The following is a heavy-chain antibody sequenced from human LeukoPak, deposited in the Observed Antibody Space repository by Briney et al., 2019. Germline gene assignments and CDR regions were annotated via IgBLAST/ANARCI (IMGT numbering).Heavy chain of an antibody. V-gene: IGHV4-59*08. CDR3: ARHPQPDYYYGSGSYYYSQKKDYYYYYMDV. CDR1: GGSVSDYY. J-gene: IGHJ6*03. Sequence: SETLSPTCTISGGSVSDYYWSWIRQSPGKGLEWIGRIYSSGSTNYNPSLKSRVTISVDTSKNQFSLKLSSVTAADTAVYYCARHPQPDYYYGSGSYYYSQKKDYYYYYMDVWGKGTTVTISS. D-gene: IGHD3-10*01. CDR2: IYSSGST.